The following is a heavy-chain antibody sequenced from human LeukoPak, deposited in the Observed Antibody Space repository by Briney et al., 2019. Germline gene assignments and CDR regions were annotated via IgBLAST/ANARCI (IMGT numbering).Heavy chain of an antibody. D-gene: IGHD3-10*01. V-gene: IGHV1-46*01. CDR1: GYTFTSYY. CDR2: VNPSGGTT. Sequence: ASVKVSCKASGYTFTSYYIHWVRQAPGQGLEWMGLVNPSGGTTLYAQKFQGRVTMTRDTSTSTVYLEVGSLRSEDTAVYYCARNALREVQYNWFDTWGQGILVTVSS. CDR3: ARNALREVQYNWFDT. J-gene: IGHJ5*02.